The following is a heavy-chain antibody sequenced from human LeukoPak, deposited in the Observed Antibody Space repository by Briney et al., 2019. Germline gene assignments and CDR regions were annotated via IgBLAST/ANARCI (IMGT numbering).Heavy chain of an antibody. CDR2: IDHSGST. CDR1: GYSISSDYY. V-gene: IGHV4-38-2*01. D-gene: IGHD6-19*01. Sequence: SETLSLSCSVSGYSISSDYYWGWIRQPPGKGLEWIGVIDHSGSTSYNPSLKSRVTISIDKSKNQFSLKVSSVTAADTAIYYCAAIAVAGYDWFDPWGQGTLVTVSS. CDR3: AAIAVAGYDWFDP. J-gene: IGHJ5*02.